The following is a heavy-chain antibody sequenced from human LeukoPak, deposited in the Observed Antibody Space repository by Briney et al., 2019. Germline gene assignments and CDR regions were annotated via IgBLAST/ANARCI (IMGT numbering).Heavy chain of an antibody. J-gene: IGHJ4*02. CDR1: GFTFSSYA. V-gene: IGHV3-30*18. Sequence: GGSLRLSCAASGFTFSSYAMSWVRQAPGKGLEWVAVILYDGSNKYYTDSVKGRFTISRDNSKNTLYLQMNSLRAEDTAVYYCAKDRRSGYSYGYPSAFDYWGQGTLVTVSS. D-gene: IGHD5-18*01. CDR2: ILYDGSNK. CDR3: AKDRRSGYSYGYPSAFDY.